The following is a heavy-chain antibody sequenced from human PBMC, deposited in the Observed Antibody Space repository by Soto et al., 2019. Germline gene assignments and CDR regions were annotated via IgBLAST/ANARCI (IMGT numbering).Heavy chain of an antibody. D-gene: IGHD4-4*01. CDR3: AKPPVITASYYYYDMDV. Sequence: LRLSCAASGFTFSTYPMNWVRQSPWKWLEWVSGISGSGISTYYADSVKGRFTISRDNSKNTVFLQMNSLRAEDTAVYYCAKPPVITASYYYYDMDVWGQGTTVTVSS. V-gene: IGHV3-23*01. J-gene: IGHJ6*02. CDR1: GFTFSTYP. CDR2: ISGSGIST.